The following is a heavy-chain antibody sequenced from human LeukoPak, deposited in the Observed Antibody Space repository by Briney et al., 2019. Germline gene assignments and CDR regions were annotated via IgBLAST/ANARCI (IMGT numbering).Heavy chain of an antibody. V-gene: IGHV4-39*01. CDR2: IYYSGST. J-gene: IGHJ4*02. CDR3: AVGYGGLDY. Sequence: SETLSLTCTVSGGSISSSRYYWGWIRQPPGKGLEWIGSIYYSGSTYYNPSLKSRITISVDTSKNQFSLKLSPVTAADTAVYYCAVGYGGLDYWGQGTLVTVSS. CDR1: GGSISSSRYY. D-gene: IGHD2-8*02.